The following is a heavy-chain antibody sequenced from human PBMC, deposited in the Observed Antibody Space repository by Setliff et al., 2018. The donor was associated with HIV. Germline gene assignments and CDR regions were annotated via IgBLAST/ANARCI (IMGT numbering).Heavy chain of an antibody. CDR1: GDSISRSRSY. J-gene: IGHJ4*02. CDR3: ARLGSHCKNAFSPPY. V-gene: IGHV4-39*01. Sequence: SETLSLTCVVSGDSISRSRSYWGWLRQPPGKGLEWIGSLYYSGSTSYNPSLKSRVTISGDTSKNQVSLRLSSVTAADTAVYYCARLGSHCKNAFSPPYWGQGTLVTVSS. D-gene: IGHD2-15*01. CDR2: LYYSGST.